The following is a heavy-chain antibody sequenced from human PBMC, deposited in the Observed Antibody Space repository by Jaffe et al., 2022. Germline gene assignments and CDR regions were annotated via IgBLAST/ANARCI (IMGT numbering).Heavy chain of an antibody. J-gene: IGHJ4*02. V-gene: IGHV1-2*02. CDR1: GYTFTGYY. D-gene: IGHD5-18*01. CDR2: INPNSGGT. CDR3: ARDPGPDTAMVLYYFDY. Sequence: QVQLVQSGAEVKKPGASVKVSCKASGYTFTGYYMHWVRQAPGQGLEWMGWINPNSGGTNYAQKFQGRVTMTRDTSISTAYMELSRLRSDDTAVYYCARDPGPDTAMVLYYFDYWGQGTLVTVSS.